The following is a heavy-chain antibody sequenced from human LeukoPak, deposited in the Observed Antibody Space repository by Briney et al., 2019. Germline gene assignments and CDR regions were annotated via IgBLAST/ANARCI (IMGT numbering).Heavy chain of an antibody. J-gene: IGHJ4*02. V-gene: IGHV1-69*05. D-gene: IGHD3/OR15-3a*01. Sequence: SVKVSCKASRGTFSSYAISWVRQAPGQGLEWMGRIIPIFGTANYAQKFQGRVTITTDESTSTAYMELSSLRSEDTAVYYCARGTRTESFDYWGQGTLVTVSS. CDR3: ARGTRTESFDY. CDR2: IIPIFGTA. CDR1: RGTFSSYA.